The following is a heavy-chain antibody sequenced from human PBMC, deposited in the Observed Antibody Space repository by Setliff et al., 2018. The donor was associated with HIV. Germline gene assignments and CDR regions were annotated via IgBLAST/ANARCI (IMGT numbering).Heavy chain of an antibody. Sequence: SETLSLTCAVSGYSISSGYYWGWIRQPPGKGLEWVGSIYHSGTTYYNPSLKSRVTISLDTSKNQCSLKLTSVTAADTAVYYCARYSPRGYTLTGPYWGQGTLVTVSS. J-gene: IGHJ4*02. CDR1: GYSISSGYY. V-gene: IGHV4-38-2*01. CDR3: ARYSPRGYTLTGPY. CDR2: IYHSGTT. D-gene: IGHD6-25*01.